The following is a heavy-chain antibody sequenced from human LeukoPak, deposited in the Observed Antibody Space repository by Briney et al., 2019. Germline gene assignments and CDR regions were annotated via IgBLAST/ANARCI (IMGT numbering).Heavy chain of an antibody. V-gene: IGHV3-21*01. CDR3: ARIGPGDSGSYYVPHYYYYMDV. D-gene: IGHD3-10*01. Sequence: PGGSLRLSCVVSGFTFSSYHMNWVRQAPGKGLEWVSSISTSSSSSYIYYADSVTGRFTISRDNAKNSLYLQMNSLRAEDTAVYYCARIGPGDSGSYYVPHYYYYMDVWGKGTTVTISS. J-gene: IGHJ6*03. CDR1: GFTFSSYH. CDR2: ISTSSSSSYI.